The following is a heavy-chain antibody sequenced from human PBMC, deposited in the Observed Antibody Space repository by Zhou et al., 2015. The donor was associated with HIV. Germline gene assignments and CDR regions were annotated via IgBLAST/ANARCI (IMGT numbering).Heavy chain of an antibody. D-gene: IGHD6-6*01. CDR3: ARGSYFQH. Sequence: QVQLVQSGAEVKKPGSSVKVSCKASGGTFTTYGISWVRQAPGQGLEWMGGIIPMFGTADYAQKFQGRVTITADRSTSTAYLELRSLRSEDTAVYYCARGSYFQHWGQGTLVTVSS. CDR2: IIPMFGTA. CDR1: GGTFTTYG. J-gene: IGHJ1*01. V-gene: IGHV1-69*06.